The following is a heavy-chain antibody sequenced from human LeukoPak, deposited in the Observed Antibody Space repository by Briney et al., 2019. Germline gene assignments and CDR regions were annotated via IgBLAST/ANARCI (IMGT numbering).Heavy chain of an antibody. J-gene: IGHJ4*02. CDR2: IITRGGST. V-gene: IGHV3-23*01. CDR3: AKDVGATGAATYFDY. CDR1: GFTFSSFA. D-gene: IGHD6-13*01. Sequence: PGGSLRLSCAASGFTFSSFAMSWVRQAPGKGLEWVSIIITRGGSTFYADSVKGRFTISRDNSKNTLFLQMNSLRAEDTAVYFCAKDVGATGAATYFDYWGQGTLVTVSS.